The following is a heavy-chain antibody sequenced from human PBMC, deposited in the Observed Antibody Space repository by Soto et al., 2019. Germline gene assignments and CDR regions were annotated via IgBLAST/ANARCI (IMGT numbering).Heavy chain of an antibody. CDR1: GYTFTSYD. J-gene: IGHJ5*02. V-gene: IGHV1-8*01. CDR3: ERVRAGGGGNWFDP. CDR2: MNPNSGNT. D-gene: IGHD3-10*01. Sequence: QVQLVQSGAEVKKPGASVKVSCKASGYTFTSYDINWVRQATGQGLEWMGWMNPNSGNTAYAQKVGGRNSSTGNAPRQISHLESGGWRLEDSAVFSVERVRAGGGGNWFDPWGQGTLVTVSS.